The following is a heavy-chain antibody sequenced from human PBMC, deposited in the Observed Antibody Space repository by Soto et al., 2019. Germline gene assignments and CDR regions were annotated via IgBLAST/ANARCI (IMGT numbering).Heavy chain of an antibody. Sequence: SETLSLTCTVSGGSISSGDYYWSWIRQPPGKGLEWIGYIYYSGSTYYNPSLKSRVTISVDTSKNQFSLKLSSVTAADTAVYYCARAGVYGSGGLFDYWGQGTLVTVSS. CDR2: IYYSGST. V-gene: IGHV4-30-4*01. CDR1: GGSISSGDYY. CDR3: ARAGVYGSGGLFDY. D-gene: IGHD3-10*01. J-gene: IGHJ4*02.